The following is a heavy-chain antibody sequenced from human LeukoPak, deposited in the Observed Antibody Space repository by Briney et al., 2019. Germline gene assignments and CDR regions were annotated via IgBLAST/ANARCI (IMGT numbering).Heavy chain of an antibody. D-gene: IGHD3-3*01. Sequence: ASVKVSCKASGYTFTSYAMNWVRQAPGQGLEWMGWINTNTGNPTYAQGFTGRFVFSLDTSVSTAYLQISSLKAEDTAVYYCARGRYDFWSGCPRPLYFDYWGQGTLVTVSS. CDR3: ARGRYDFWSGCPRPLYFDY. J-gene: IGHJ4*02. V-gene: IGHV7-4-1*02. CDR2: INTNTGNP. CDR1: GYTFTSYA.